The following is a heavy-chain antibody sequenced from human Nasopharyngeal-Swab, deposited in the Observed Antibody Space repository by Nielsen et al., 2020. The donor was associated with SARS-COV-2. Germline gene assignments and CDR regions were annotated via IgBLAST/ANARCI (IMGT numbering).Heavy chain of an antibody. CDR3: AKVTSVVAANGAAFDY. D-gene: IGHD2-15*01. CDR2: ISYEGSNK. V-gene: IGHV3-30*18. CDR1: GFAFSNYG. J-gene: IGHJ4*02. Sequence: GESLKISCAASGFAFSNYGMHWVRQAPGKGLEWVAVISYEGSNKYYTDSVKGRFTISRDNSKNTLYLQMNSLRADDTAVYYCAKVTSVVAANGAAFDYWGQGTLVTVSS.